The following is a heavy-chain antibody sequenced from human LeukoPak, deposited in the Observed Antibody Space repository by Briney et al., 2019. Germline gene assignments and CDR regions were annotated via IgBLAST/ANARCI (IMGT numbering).Heavy chain of an antibody. Sequence: GGSLRLSCAASGFTFSDYNMRWIRQAPGKGLEWVAVISYDGSNKYYADSVKGRFTISRDNSKNTLYLQMNSLRAEDTAVYYCAREERDGGYCSGGSCYWVSYFDYWGQGTLVTVSS. J-gene: IGHJ4*02. CDR2: ISYDGSNK. D-gene: IGHD2-15*01. CDR3: AREERDGGYCSGGSCYWVSYFDY. V-gene: IGHV3-30*03. CDR1: GFTFSDYN.